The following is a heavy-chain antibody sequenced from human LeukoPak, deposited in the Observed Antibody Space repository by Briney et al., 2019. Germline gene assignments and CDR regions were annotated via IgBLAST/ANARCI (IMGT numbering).Heavy chain of an antibody. V-gene: IGHV3-33*01. CDR2: IWYDGSNK. CDR1: GFTFSSYG. D-gene: IGHD5-18*01. CDR3: ASDKRRRWDTAKGALGY. Sequence: PGGSLRLSCAASGFTFSSYGMHWVRQAPGKGLEWVAVIWYDGSNKYYADSVKGRFTISRDNSKNTLYLQMNSLRAEDTAVYYCASDKRRRWDTAKGALGYWGQGTLVTVSS. J-gene: IGHJ4*02.